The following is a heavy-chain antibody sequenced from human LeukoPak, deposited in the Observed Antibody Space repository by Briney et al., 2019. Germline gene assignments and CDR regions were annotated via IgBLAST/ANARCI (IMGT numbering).Heavy chain of an antibody. J-gene: IGHJ4*02. CDR1: GGTFSSYT. Sequence: SVKVSCKASGGTFSSYTISWVRQAPGQGLEWVGRIIPILGIANYAQKFQGRVTITADKSTSTAYMELSSLRSEDTAVYYCAADQTRYSSGWYSVYWGQGTLVTVSS. CDR2: IIPILGIA. CDR3: AADQTRYSSGWYSVY. V-gene: IGHV1-69*02. D-gene: IGHD6-19*01.